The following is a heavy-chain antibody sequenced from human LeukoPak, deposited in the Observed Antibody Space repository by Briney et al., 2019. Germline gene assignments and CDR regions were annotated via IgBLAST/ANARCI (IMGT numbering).Heavy chain of an antibody. CDR2: MNPDGSDI. D-gene: IGHD1-20*01. V-gene: IGHV3-74*01. Sequence: GGSLRLSCVASGFTFSHYWMYWARHAPGKGLVWVSRMNPDGSDINYADSVKGRFTISRDNAKNTLYLQMSGLRAEDTAVYYCARADNWDSGGFWDQGTLVTVSS. J-gene: IGHJ4*02. CDR3: ARADNWDSGGF. CDR1: GFTFSHYW.